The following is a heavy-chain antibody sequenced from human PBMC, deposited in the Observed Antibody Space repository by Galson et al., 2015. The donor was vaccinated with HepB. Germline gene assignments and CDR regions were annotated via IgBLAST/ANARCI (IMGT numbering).Heavy chain of an antibody. D-gene: IGHD3-3*01. CDR1: GGTFSSYA. V-gene: IGHV1-69*13. J-gene: IGHJ4*02. CDR3: ARGLQVTIFGVVNPFDY. Sequence: SVKVSCKASGGTFSSYAISWVRQAPGQGLEWMGGIIPIFGTANYAQKFQGRVTITADESTSTAYMELSSLRSEDTAVYYCARGLQVTIFGVVNPFDYWGQGTLVTVSS. CDR2: IIPIFGTA.